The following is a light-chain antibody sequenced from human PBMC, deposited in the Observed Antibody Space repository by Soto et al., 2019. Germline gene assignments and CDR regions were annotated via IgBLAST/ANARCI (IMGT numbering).Light chain of an antibody. J-gene: IGKJ5*01. V-gene: IGKV3-20*01. CDR3: QQYGSSPPIT. CDR1: QGISSY. CDR2: ATS. Sequence: LTQSPSFLSASVGDRVTITCRASQGISSYLAWYQQKPGQAPRLLIFATSRRATGIPDRFSGSGSGTDFTLTISRLEPEDVAVYYCQQYGSSPPITFGQATRLEIK.